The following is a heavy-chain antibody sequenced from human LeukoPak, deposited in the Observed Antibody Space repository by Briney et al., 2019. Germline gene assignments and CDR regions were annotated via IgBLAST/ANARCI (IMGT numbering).Heavy chain of an antibody. J-gene: IGHJ1*01. D-gene: IGHD4-11*01. CDR3: ATGGNFYYSH. CDR1: GFPFSGYG. Sequence: GGSLRLSCAASGFPFSGYGMHWVRRAPGKGLEWVAVAYGDGSSQYYADSVKGRFSISKDISKNTLSLQMNSLRAEDTAVYSCATGGNFYYSHWGQGTLVTVSS. CDR2: AYGDGSSQ. V-gene: IGHV3-33*01.